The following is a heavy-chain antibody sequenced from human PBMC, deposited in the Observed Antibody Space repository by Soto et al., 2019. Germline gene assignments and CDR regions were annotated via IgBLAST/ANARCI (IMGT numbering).Heavy chain of an antibody. CDR3: ARETPAGGLRFHYDYYGMDV. V-gene: IGHV3-48*02. D-gene: IGHD3-16*01. CDR2: ISSSSSTI. CDR1: GFTLSSYS. J-gene: IGHJ6*02. Sequence: GGSLRLSCAASGFTLSSYSMNWVRQAPGKGLEWVSYISSSSSTIYYADSVTGRFTISRDNAKNSLYLQMNSLRDEGTAVYYGARETPAGGLRFHYDYYGMDVGGQGSTVTVS.